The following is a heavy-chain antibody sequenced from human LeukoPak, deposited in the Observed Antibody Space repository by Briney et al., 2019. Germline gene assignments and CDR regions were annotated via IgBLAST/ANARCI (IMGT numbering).Heavy chain of an antibody. CDR3: AKPMTTVTPFVY. V-gene: IGHV3-30*02. CDR2: IRYDGSNK. Sequence: GGSLRLSCAASGFTFNNYGMHWVRQAPGKGLEWVAFIRYDGSNKYYAESVKGRFTISRDDSKNTLYLQMKSLRAEDTAVYYCAKPMTTVTPFVYWGQGTLVTVSS. D-gene: IGHD4-17*01. CDR1: GFTFNNYG. J-gene: IGHJ4*02.